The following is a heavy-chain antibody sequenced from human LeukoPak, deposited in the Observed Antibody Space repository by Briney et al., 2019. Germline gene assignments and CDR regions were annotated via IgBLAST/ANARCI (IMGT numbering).Heavy chain of an antibody. CDR3: SRGRVEFDS. Sequence: ASVKVSCKASGYTFTSYDINWVRQATGQGLEWMGWMNPNSGNTGYAQKFQGRVTITRNTSISTAYMALSGLRSEDTAVYYVSRGRVEFDSWGERTLVTVSS. J-gene: IGHJ4*02. CDR2: MNPNSGNT. V-gene: IGHV1-8*03. D-gene: IGHD3-10*01. CDR1: GYTFTSYD.